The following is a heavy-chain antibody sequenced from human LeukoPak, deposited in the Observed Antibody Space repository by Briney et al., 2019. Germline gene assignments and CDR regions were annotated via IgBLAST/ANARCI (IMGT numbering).Heavy chain of an antibody. Sequence: ASVKVSCKASGYTFTSYGISWVRQAPGQGLEWMGWISAYNGNTNYAQKLQGRVTMTTDTSTSTAYMELRSLRSDDTAVYYCARRRTAYYYDSSGYSLRYNWFGPWGQGTLVTVSS. D-gene: IGHD3-22*01. J-gene: IGHJ5*02. V-gene: IGHV1-18*01. CDR2: ISAYNGNT. CDR1: GYTFTSYG. CDR3: ARRRTAYYYDSSGYSLRYNWFGP.